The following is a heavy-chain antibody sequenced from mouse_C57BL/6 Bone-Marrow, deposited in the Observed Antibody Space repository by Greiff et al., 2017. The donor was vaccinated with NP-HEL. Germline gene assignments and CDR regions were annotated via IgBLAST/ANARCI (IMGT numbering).Heavy chain of an antibody. D-gene: IGHD4-1*01. CDR1: GFTFSDYG. CDR3: ARRELGRPLFDY. Sequence: EVKLEESGGGLVKPGGSLKLSCAASGFTFSDYGMHWVRQAPEKGLEWVAYISSGSSTIYYADTVKGRFTISRDNAKNTLFLQMTSLRSEDTAMYYCARRELGRPLFDYWGQGTTLTVSS. V-gene: IGHV5-17*01. J-gene: IGHJ2*01. CDR2: ISSGSSTI.